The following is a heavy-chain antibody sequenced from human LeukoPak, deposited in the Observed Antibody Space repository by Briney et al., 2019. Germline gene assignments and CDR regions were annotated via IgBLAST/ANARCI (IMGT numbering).Heavy chain of an antibody. V-gene: IGHV3-11*01. J-gene: IGHJ4*02. D-gene: IGHD3-22*01. Sequence: GGSLRLSCAASGFTFSDYYMSWIRQAPGKGLEWVSYISFSGSPTQYADSVKGRFTISRDNAKNSLYLQMNSLRDEDTAVYYCARDRTYYYDSSGYYYFDHWGQGTLVTVSS. CDR2: ISFSGSPT. CDR1: GFTFSDYY. CDR3: ARDRTYYYDSSGYYYFDH.